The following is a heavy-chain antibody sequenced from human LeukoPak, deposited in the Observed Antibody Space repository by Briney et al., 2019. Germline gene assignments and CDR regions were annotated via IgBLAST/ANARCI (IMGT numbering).Heavy chain of an antibody. CDR3: AKEHGVVGHFDS. J-gene: IGHJ4*02. V-gene: IGHV3-9*01. D-gene: IGHD2-2*01. Sequence: SLRLSCAASGFTFDDYAMHWVRQAPGKGLEWVSLISWNSKTIAYADSVRGRFTISRGNAKNSLHLEMNSLRPEDTAFYYCAKEHGVVGHFDSWGRGTLVTVSS. CDR2: ISWNSKTI. CDR1: GFTFDDYA.